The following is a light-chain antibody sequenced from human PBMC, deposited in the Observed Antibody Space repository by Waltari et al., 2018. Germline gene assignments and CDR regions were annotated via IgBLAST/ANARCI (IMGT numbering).Light chain of an antibody. Sequence: QSVLTQPPSVSGAPEQRVTISCTGSSSNIGGYSVQWYQQFPGTAPKLLIYENNKRPSGVSDRFSGSQSGTSASLTITGLQSEDEADYYCQSYDSRFTGHVFFAGGTRLTVL. J-gene: IGLJ7*01. CDR3: QSYDSRFTGHVF. CDR2: ENN. CDR1: SSNIGGYS. V-gene: IGLV1-40*01.